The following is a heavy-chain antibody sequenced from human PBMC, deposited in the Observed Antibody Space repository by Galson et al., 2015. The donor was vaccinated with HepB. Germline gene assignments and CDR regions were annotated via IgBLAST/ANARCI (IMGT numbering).Heavy chain of an antibody. CDR2: IYSGGST. D-gene: IGHD1-26*01. V-gene: IGHV3-66*01. CDR1: GFTVSSNY. J-gene: IGHJ4*02. CDR3: ARGPSGSYYGPPDY. Sequence: SLRLSCAASGFTVSSNYMSWVRQAPGKGLEWVSVIYSGGSTYYADSVKGRFTISRDNSKNTLYLQMNSLRAEDTAVYYCARGPSGSYYGPPDYWGQGTLVTVSS.